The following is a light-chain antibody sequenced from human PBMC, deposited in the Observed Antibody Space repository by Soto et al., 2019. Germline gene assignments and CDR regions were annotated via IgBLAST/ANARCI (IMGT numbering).Light chain of an antibody. CDR1: SSDVGNYNL. CDR3: CSYTRSSTYV. CDR2: EVN. V-gene: IGLV2-23*02. J-gene: IGLJ1*01. Sequence: QSALTQPASVSGSPGRSITISCTGTSSDVGNYNLVSWYQQHPGKAPKLMIYEVNKRPSGVSNRFSGSKSGNTASLTISGLQAEDEADYFCCSYTRSSTYVFGTGTKVTVL.